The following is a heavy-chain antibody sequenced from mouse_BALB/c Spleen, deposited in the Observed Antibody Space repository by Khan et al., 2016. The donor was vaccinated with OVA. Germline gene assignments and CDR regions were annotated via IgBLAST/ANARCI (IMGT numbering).Heavy chain of an antibody. Sequence: QIQLVQSGPELKKPGETVKISCKASGYTFTNYGMNWVKQAPGKGLKWMGWINTYTGEPTYADDFKGRFVFSLETSASTAYLQISNLKNEDMTTYFCAGIASYWYSDVWGAGTTVTVSS. CDR3: AGIASYWYSDV. CDR2: INTYTGEP. V-gene: IGHV9-1*02. CDR1: GYTFTNYG. J-gene: IGHJ1*01.